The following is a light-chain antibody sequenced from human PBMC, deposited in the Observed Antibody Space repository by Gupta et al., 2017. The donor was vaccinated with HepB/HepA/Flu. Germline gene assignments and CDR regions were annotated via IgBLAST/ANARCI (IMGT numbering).Light chain of an antibody. CDR2: DAS. CDR3: QQNYNSPHT. CDR1: QIISSH. J-gene: IGKJ2*01. Sequence: DIHMSKSPSPLSATVAYRVTITCRASQIISSHLNWYQQTPGKAPKVLIYDASTWQSGVPYRFSGRGSGTDFTLTISSLQPEDVASYYCQQNYNSPHTFGQGTKLEIK. V-gene: IGKV1-39*01.